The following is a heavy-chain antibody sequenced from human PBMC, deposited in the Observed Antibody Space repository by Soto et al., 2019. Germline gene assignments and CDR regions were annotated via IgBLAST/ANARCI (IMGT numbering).Heavy chain of an antibody. D-gene: IGHD3-9*01. V-gene: IGHV4-30-4*01. CDR1: GASIRSTDYY. CDR3: VRTGRQGAVAPHWFDR. CDR2: VYYTGST. Sequence: SETLSLTCTVSGASIRSTDYYWSWIRQDPGKGLEWIGYVYYTGSTYYNPSLMSRLTISVDTSKNQFSLKLTSVTAAETAVYYCVRTGRQGAVAPHWFDRWGQGTQVTVS. J-gene: IGHJ5*02.